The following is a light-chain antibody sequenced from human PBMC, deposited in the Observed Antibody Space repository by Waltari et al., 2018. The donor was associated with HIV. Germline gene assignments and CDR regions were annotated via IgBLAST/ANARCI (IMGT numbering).Light chain of an antibody. J-gene: IGKJ1*01. CDR2: GAS. V-gene: IGKV3-15*01. CDR3: QQYNNWPRT. CDR1: QSVSRN. Sequence: EIVMTQSPATLSVSPGESATLSCRASQSVSRNLAWYQQKPGQAPRVLFYGASTRATGIPARFSGSGSGTEFTLTISSLQSEDFAVYYCQQYNNWPRTFGQGTKVEVK.